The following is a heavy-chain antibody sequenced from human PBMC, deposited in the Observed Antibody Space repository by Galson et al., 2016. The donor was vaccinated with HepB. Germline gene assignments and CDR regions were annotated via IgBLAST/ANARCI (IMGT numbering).Heavy chain of an antibody. CDR1: GDSVSNNSAA. J-gene: IGHJ4*02. D-gene: IGHD3-3*01. CDR2: TYYRSKWYN. CDR3: ARDCKGGDRDFWSGYRCFDS. V-gene: IGHV6-1*01. Sequence: CAISGDSVSNNSAAWNWIRQSPSRGLEWLGRTYYRSKWYNDYASSVKSRITINVDTSKNQFSLQLNSVTPEDTAVYFCARDCKGGDRDFWSGYRCFDSWGQGTLVTVSS.